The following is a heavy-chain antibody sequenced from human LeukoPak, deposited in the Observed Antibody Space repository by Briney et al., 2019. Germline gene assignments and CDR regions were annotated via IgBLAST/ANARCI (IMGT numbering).Heavy chain of an antibody. CDR3: ARAGFGLAPLRGMPFDY. CDR1: GGSFSGYY. D-gene: IGHD3-10*01. J-gene: IGHJ4*02. Sequence: PSETLSLTCAVYGGSFSGYYWSWIRQSPGKGLDWIGEINHSGSTNYNPSLKSRVTISVDTSKNQFSLKLSSVTAADTAVYYCARAGFGLAPLRGMPFDYWGQGTLVTVSS. V-gene: IGHV4-34*01. CDR2: INHSGST.